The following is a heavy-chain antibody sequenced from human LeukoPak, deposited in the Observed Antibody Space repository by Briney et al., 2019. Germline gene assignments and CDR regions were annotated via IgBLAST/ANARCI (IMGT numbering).Heavy chain of an antibody. CDR1: GGTFSSYA. J-gene: IGHJ4*02. Sequence: SVKVSCKASGGTFSSYAISWVRQAPGQGLEWMGGIIPIFGTANYAQKFQGRVTITTDESTSTAYMELSSLRSGDTAVYYCATGSWSWGSGRPKQHFDYWGQGTLVTVSS. CDR3: ATGSWSWGSGRPKQHFDY. V-gene: IGHV1-69*05. CDR2: IIPIFGTA. D-gene: IGHD3-10*01.